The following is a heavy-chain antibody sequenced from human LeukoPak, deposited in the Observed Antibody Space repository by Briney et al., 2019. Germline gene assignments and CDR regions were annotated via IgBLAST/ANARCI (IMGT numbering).Heavy chain of an antibody. J-gene: IGHJ5*01. V-gene: IGHV3-7*04. Sequence: GGSLRLSCAASGFTFTTYWMSWVRQAPGKGLEWVANIKQDGSEEYYMDSVEGRFTISRDNAKSSLYLQMNSLRAEDTAAYYCARVAAAVPDSWGPGTLVTVSS. D-gene: IGHD6-13*01. CDR1: GFTFTTYW. CDR3: ARVAAAVPDS. CDR2: IKQDGSEE.